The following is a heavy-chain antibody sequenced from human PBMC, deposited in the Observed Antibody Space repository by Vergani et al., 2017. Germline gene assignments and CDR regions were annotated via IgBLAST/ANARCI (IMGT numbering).Heavy chain of an antibody. CDR2: IIPIFGTV. CDR1: GGTFSSYA. Sequence: QVQRGQSGAEVKKPGSSVKVFCKASGGTFSSYAISWVRQAPGQGLEWMGGIIPIFGTVNYAQKFQGRVTITADESTSTAYMKLSSLRSEDTAVYYCARDWLRDDAFDIWGQGTMVTVSS. D-gene: IGHD5-12*01. CDR3: ARDWLRDDAFDI. J-gene: IGHJ3*02. V-gene: IGHV1-69*12.